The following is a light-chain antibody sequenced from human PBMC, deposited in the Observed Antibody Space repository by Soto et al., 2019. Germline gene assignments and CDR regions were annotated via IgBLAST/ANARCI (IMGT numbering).Light chain of an antibody. V-gene: IGKV3-11*01. J-gene: IGKJ5*01. Sequence: EIGWTQSPATLSLSPGERATLSCRASQSVSSYLAWYQQKPGQAPRLLIYDASNRATGIPARFSGSGSGTDFTLTISSLEPEDFAVYYCRQRSNWPITFGQGTRLEIK. CDR3: RQRSNWPIT. CDR2: DAS. CDR1: QSVSSY.